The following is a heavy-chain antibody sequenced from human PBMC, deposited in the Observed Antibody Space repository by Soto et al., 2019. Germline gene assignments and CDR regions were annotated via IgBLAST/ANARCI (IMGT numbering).Heavy chain of an antibody. Sequence: QVELQESGPGLVKPSETLSLSCTVSGGSISSYYWSWIRQPPGKGLEWIGYIYYSGSTNYNPSLKSRVIMSVDTSKNQCSLKLSSVTAADTAVYYCAREVESSSSPFDYWGQGTLVTVSS. CDR2: IYYSGST. V-gene: IGHV4-59*01. J-gene: IGHJ4*02. CDR1: GGSISSYY. D-gene: IGHD6-6*01. CDR3: AREVESSSSPFDY.